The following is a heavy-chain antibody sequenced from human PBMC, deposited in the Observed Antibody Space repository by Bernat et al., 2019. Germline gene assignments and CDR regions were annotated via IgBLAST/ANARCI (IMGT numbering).Heavy chain of an antibody. J-gene: IGHJ4*02. V-gene: IGHV4-59*01. D-gene: IGHD1-1*01. CDR3: VRAGTTGTTQPGY. CDR1: GGSISGSY. CDR2: IYDSGAT. Sequence: QVQLQESGPGLVRPSETLSLTCTVSGGSISGSYWSWIRQPPGKGLEWIGYIYDSGATNYNPSLKTRVTISVDTSKNQFSLKLSSVTAADTAVYYCVRAGTTGTTQPGYWGQGTLVTVSS.